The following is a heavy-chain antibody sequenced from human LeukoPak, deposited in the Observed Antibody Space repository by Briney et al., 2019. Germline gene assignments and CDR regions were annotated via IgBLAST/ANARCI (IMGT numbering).Heavy chain of an antibody. Sequence: SETLSLTCAVYGVSFCGYYWSWLPQPPGKGLEWIGEINHSRSTNYNPSLKSRATVSVDTSKTQFSLKLSSVTAADTAVYYCARGLRGDGVGEPGYFDYWGQGTLVTVSS. D-gene: IGHD3-10*01. J-gene: IGHJ4*02. CDR3: ARGLRGDGVGEPGYFDY. CDR2: INHSRST. CDR1: GVSFCGYY. V-gene: IGHV4-34*01.